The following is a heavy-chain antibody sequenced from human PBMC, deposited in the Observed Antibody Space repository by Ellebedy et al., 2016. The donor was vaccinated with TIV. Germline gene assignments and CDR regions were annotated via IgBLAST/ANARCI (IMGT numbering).Heavy chain of an antibody. Sequence: PGGSLRLSCAASGFTFNSYAMNWVRQAPGKGLEWVSTISHTGSRTYYANSVEGRFIISRDNSKRTLYLQMNSLRAEDTAVYYCAKGRGGGSDSSAPRYYFDSWGLGTLVTVSS. J-gene: IGHJ4*02. CDR3: AKGRGGGSDSSAPRYYFDS. V-gene: IGHV3-23*01. D-gene: IGHD6-19*01. CDR2: ISHTGSRT. CDR1: GFTFNSYA.